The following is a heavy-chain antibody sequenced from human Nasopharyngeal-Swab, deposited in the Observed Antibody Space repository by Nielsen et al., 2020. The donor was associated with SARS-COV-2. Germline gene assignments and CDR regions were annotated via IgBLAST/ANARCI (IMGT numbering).Heavy chain of an antibody. D-gene: IGHD2-21*01. Sequence: SETLSLTCAVYGGSFSGYYWSWIRQPPGKGLEWIGEINHSGSTNYNPSLKSRVTISVDTSKNQFSLKLSSVTAADTAVYYCARDRDWAFDVWGQGAVVTVSS. J-gene: IGHJ3*01. CDR2: INHSGST. V-gene: IGHV4-34*01. CDR1: GGSFSGYY. CDR3: ARDRDWAFDV.